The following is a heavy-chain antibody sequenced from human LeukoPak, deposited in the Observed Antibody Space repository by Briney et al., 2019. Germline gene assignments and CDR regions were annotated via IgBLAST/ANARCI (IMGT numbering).Heavy chain of an antibody. J-gene: IGHJ4*02. CDR3: ASDQDSGWYE. D-gene: IGHD6-19*01. Sequence: PGGSLRLSCAASGFTFSDYYMSWIRQAPGKGLEWVSYISSSSSYTNYTDSVKGILNISRDNAKNSLYLQMNSLRAEDTAVYYCASDQDSGWYEWGQGTLVTVSS. CDR2: ISSSSSYT. V-gene: IGHV3-11*06. CDR1: GFTFSDYY.